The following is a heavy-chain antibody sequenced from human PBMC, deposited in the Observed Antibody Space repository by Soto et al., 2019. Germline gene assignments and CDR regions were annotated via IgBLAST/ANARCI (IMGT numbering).Heavy chain of an antibody. D-gene: IGHD2-21*02. Sequence: SVKVSCKASGGTFSSYAISWVRQAPGQGLEWMGGIIPIFGTANYAQKFQGRVTITADESTSTAYMELSSLRSEDTAVYYCARAPVVVTATGGMDVWGQGTTVTVSS. CDR2: IIPIFGTA. CDR1: GGTFSSYA. V-gene: IGHV1-69*13. CDR3: ARAPVVVTATGGMDV. J-gene: IGHJ6*02.